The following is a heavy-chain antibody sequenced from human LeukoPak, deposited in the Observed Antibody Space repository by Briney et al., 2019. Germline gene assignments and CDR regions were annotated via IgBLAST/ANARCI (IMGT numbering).Heavy chain of an antibody. CDR2: ISGSGGST. J-gene: IGHJ4*02. Sequence: GGSLRLSCADSGFTFSSYAMSWVRQAPGKGLEWVSAISGSGGSTYYADSVKGRFTISRDNSKNTLYLQMNSLRAEDTAVYYCAKVWRLYGSGSYYLDYFDYWGQGTLVTVSS. CDR3: AKVWRLYGSGSYYLDYFDY. D-gene: IGHD3-10*01. CDR1: GFTFSSYA. V-gene: IGHV3-23*01.